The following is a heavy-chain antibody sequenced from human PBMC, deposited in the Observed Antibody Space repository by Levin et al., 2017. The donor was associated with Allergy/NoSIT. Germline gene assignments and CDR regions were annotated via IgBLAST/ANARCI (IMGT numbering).Heavy chain of an antibody. CDR2: IYYSGST. D-gene: IGHD5-18*01. V-gene: IGHV4-39*01. CDR1: GGSISSSSYY. CDR3: ARRTYTTIFDY. J-gene: IGHJ4*02. Sequence: SETLSLTCTVSGGSISSSSYYWGWIRQPPGKGLEWIGSIYYSGSTYYNPSLKSRVTISVDTSKNQFSLKLSSVTAADTAVYYCARRTYTTIFDYWGQGTLVTVSS.